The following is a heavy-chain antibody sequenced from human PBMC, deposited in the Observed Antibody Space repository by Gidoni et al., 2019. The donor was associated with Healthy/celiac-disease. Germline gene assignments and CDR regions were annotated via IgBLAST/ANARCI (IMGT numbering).Heavy chain of an antibody. CDR3: ARSSGSHYYYYYGMDV. J-gene: IGHJ6*02. D-gene: IGHD1-26*01. CDR2: IIPIFGTA. CDR1: GGPFSSYA. Sequence: QVQLVQSGAAVKKPGSSVKVSCKASGGPFSSYAISWVRQAPGQGLEWMGGIIPIFGTANYAQKFQGRVTITADESTSTAYMELSSLRSEDTAVYYCARSSGSHYYYYYGMDVWGQGTTVTVSS. V-gene: IGHV1-69*01.